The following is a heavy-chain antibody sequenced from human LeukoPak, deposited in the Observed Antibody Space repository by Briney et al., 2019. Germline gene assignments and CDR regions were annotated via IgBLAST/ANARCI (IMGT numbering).Heavy chain of an antibody. Sequence: GASVKVSCKASGYTFTSYGISWVRQAPGQRLEWMGWISAYNGNTNYAQKLQGRVTMTTDTSTSTAYMELRSLRSDDTAVYYCARGRPYYYDSSGYYSDYWGQGTLVTVSS. CDR1: GYTFTSYG. V-gene: IGHV1-18*01. CDR2: ISAYNGNT. CDR3: ARGRPYYYDSSGYYSDY. J-gene: IGHJ4*02. D-gene: IGHD3-22*01.